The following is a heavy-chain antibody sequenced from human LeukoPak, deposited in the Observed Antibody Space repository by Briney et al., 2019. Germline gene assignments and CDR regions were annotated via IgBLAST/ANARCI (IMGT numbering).Heavy chain of an antibody. D-gene: IGHD6-19*01. CDR2: IRFDGSNE. CDR1: GFTFSNYG. CDR3: AKVALPVADLYFDY. Sequence: GGSLRLSCAASGFTFSNYGMHWVRQAPGKGLEWVAFIRFDGSNEYYADSVKGRFTISRDNPKNTLYLQVNSLRAEDTAVYYCAKVALPVADLYFDYWGQGTLVTVSS. V-gene: IGHV3-30*02. J-gene: IGHJ4*02.